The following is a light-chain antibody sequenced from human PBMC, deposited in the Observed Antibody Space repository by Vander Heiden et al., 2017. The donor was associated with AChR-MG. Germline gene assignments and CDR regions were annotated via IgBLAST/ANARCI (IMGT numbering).Light chain of an antibody. V-gene: IGKV4-1*01. CDR3: QQYYSIPRT. CDR2: WAS. Sequence: DIVMTQSPDSLAVSLGERATINCKSSQSVLYSSNNKNYLAWYQQKPGQPPKLLIYWASTRESGVPDRFSGSGSGTDFTLTISSLQAEDVAVYYCQQYYSIPRTFGQGTKVE. J-gene: IGKJ1*01. CDR1: QSVLYSSNNKNY.